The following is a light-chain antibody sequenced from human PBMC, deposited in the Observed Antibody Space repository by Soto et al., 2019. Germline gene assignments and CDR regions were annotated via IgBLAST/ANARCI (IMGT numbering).Light chain of an antibody. CDR1: ESVSNN. Sequence: EIVMTQSPATLSLSPGERATLSCRASESVSNNLAWYQQKAGQAPRLLIYGASTRATGIPARFSGSGSGIEFTPTITRLHPHDFAPYYRQKYNSYPGTFGQGTKVDTK. CDR2: GAS. J-gene: IGKJ1*01. V-gene: IGKV3-15*01. CDR3: QKYNSYPGT.